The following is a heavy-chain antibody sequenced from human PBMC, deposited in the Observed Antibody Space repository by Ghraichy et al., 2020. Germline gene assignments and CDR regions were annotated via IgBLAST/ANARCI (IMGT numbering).Heavy chain of an antibody. D-gene: IGHD4-23*01. CDR3: ARGLGGAGGNNFLFDY. Sequence: SETLSLTCTVSGGSVSSGSYYWSWIRQPPGKGLEWIGYIYYSGSTNYNPSLKSRVTISIDTSKNQFSLKLSSVTAADTAVFYCARGLGGAGGNNFLFDYWGQGTLVTVSS. CDR2: IYYSGST. J-gene: IGHJ4*02. CDR1: GGSVSSGSYY. V-gene: IGHV4-61*01.